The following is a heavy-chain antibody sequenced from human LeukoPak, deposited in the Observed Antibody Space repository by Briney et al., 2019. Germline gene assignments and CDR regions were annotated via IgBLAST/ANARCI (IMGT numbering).Heavy chain of an antibody. CDR3: ARGWAMVNDY. J-gene: IGHJ4*02. D-gene: IGHD5-18*01. Sequence: SETLSLTCTASGGSISSGDYFWSWIRQPPGKGLEWIGYIYYIGSTFYSPSLKSRLTISIDTSKNQFSLRLSSVTAADTAVYYCARGWAMVNDYWGQGTLVSVSS. CDR1: GGSISSGDYF. CDR2: IYYIGST. V-gene: IGHV4-30-4*08.